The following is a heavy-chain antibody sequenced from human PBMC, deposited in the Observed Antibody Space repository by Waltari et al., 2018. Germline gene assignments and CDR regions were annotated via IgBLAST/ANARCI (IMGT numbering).Heavy chain of an antibody. V-gene: IGHV3-30-3*01. CDR2: ISYDGSNK. J-gene: IGHJ4*02. Sequence: QVQLVESGGGVVQPGRSLRLSCAASGFTFSSYAMHWVRQAPGKGLEWVAVISYDGSNKYYADSVKGRFTISRDNSKNTLYLQMNSLRAEDTAVYYCAREFVVQGVFDYWGQGTLVTVSS. D-gene: IGHD3-10*01. CDR3: AREFVVQGVFDY. CDR1: GFTFSSYA.